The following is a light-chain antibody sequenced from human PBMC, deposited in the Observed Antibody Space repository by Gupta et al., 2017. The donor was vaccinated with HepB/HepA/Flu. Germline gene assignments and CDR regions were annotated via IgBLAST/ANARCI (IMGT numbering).Light chain of an antibody. CDR2: GAS. Sequence: EIVMTQSPATLFVSRGESATLSCSASQSVSSNLAWYQQKPGQAPRLLIYGASTRATGIPARFSGSGSGTEFTLTISSLQSEDFAVYYCQQYNNWPITFGQGTRLEIK. V-gene: IGKV3-15*01. CDR3: QQYNNWPIT. J-gene: IGKJ5*01. CDR1: QSVSSN.